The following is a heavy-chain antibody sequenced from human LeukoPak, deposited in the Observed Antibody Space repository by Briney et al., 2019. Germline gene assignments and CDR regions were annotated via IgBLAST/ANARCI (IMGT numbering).Heavy chain of an antibody. J-gene: IGHJ6*03. D-gene: IGHD6-19*01. CDR2: IYHSGST. CDR3: ARSGYSSGWDVLLGNYYYYMDV. Sequence: SETLSLTCTVSGYSISSGYYWGWIRQPPGKGLEWIGSIYHSGSTYYNPSLKSRVTISVDTSKNQFSLKLSSVTAADTAVYYCARSGYSSGWDVLLGNYYYYMDVWGKGTTVTISS. V-gene: IGHV4-38-2*02. CDR1: GYSISSGYY.